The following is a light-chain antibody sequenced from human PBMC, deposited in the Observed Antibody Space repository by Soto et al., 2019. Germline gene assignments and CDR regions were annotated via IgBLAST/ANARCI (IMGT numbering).Light chain of an antibody. CDR3: SSYTSSSTPARI. Sequence: QSVLTQPASVSGSPGQSITISCTGTSSDVGGYNFVSWYQQHPAAAPRLMIYESNKRPSGVSNRFSGSKSGNTASLTISGLQAEDEADYYCSSYTSSSTPARIFGTGTKVTVL. CDR1: SSDVGGYNF. J-gene: IGLJ1*01. V-gene: IGLV2-14*02. CDR2: ESN.